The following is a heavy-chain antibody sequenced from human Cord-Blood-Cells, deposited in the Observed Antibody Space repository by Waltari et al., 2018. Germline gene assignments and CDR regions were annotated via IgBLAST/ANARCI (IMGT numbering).Heavy chain of an antibody. CDR2: IYYSGRT. J-gene: IGHJ4*02. Sequence: QLQLQESGPGLVKPSETLSLTCTVSGGSISSSSYYWGWIRQPPGKGLEWIGSIYYSGRTYYNPSLKSRVIISVDTSKNQFSLKLSSVTAADTAVYYCARRRNWNYFDYWGQGTLVTVSS. D-gene: IGHD1-1*01. CDR3: ARRRNWNYFDY. V-gene: IGHV4-39*01. CDR1: GGSISSSSYY.